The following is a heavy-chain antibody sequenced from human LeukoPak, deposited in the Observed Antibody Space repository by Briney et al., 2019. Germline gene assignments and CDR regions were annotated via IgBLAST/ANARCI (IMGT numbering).Heavy chain of an antibody. V-gene: IGHV3-30*04. J-gene: IGHJ4*02. CDR2: ISYDGSNK. CDR1: GFTFGSYA. Sequence: GRSLRLSCAASGFTFGSYAMHWVRQAPGKGLEWVAFISYDGSNKYYADSVKGRFTISRDNSKNTVFLQMNSLRAEYTAVYYCAKWGDYDVLTGYYVSDYWGQGTLVTVSS. D-gene: IGHD3-9*01. CDR3: AKWGDYDVLTGYYVSDY.